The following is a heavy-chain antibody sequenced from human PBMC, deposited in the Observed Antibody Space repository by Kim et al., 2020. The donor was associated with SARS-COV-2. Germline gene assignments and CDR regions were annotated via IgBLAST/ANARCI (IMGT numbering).Heavy chain of an antibody. J-gene: IGHJ3*02. Sequence: DGRNNYYADSGKGRFTISRDNSKSTLYLQMNSLSAEDTAVYYCARKQFDIWGQGTMVTVSS. CDR2: DGRNN. CDR3: ARKQFDI. V-gene: IGHV3-33*01.